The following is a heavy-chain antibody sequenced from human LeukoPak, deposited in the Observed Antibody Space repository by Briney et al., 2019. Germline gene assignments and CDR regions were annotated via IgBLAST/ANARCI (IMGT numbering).Heavy chain of an antibody. V-gene: IGHV3-48*01. J-gene: IGHJ3*02. CDR1: GFTLSSYN. CDR2: INTRSSTI. D-gene: IGHD5-24*01. CDR3: AVMAVIIVDAVDI. Sequence: AGGSLRLSCTASGFTLSSYNMHWVRQAPGKGLEWVAYINTRSSTIYYADSVKGRFSVSRDNAKSSLFLEMNSLRAEDTAVYYCAVMAVIIVDAVDIRGQGTMVTVSS.